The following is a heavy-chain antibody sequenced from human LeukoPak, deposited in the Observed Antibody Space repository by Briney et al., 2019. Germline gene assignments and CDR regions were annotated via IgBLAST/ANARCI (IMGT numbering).Heavy chain of an antibody. CDR3: AREPTPRYCTNGVCYGGFDY. D-gene: IGHD2-8*01. Sequence: SQTLSLTCTVSGGPISSGSYYWSWIRQPAGKGLEWIGRIYTSGSTNYNPSLKSRVTISVDTSKNQFSLKLSSVTAADTAVYYCAREPTPRYCTNGVCYGGFDYWGQGTLDTVSS. CDR2: IYTSGST. V-gene: IGHV4-61*02. CDR1: GGPISSGSYY. J-gene: IGHJ4*02.